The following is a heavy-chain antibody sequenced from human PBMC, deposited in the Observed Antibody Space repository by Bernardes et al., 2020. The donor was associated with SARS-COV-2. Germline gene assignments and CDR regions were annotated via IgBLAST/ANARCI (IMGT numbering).Heavy chain of an antibody. CDR3: ARHTGGYVSGWYGPAYFDY. J-gene: IGHJ4*02. CDR2: IYYSGST. Sequence: SETLSLTCTVSGGSISSPNYYWAWIRQPPGKGLEWIGTIYYSGSTYYNPSLKSRGTISVDTSKKQFSLRPHSVTAADTAIYYCARHTGGYVSGWYGPAYFDYWGQGTLVTASS. CDR1: GGSISSPNYY. V-gene: IGHV4-39*01. D-gene: IGHD6-19*01.